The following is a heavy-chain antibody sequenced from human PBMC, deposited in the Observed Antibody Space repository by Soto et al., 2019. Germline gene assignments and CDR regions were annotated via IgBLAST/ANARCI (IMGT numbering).Heavy chain of an antibody. V-gene: IGHV3-21*01. Sequence: PVGSVRLSCASSVFTLSRHTMNCVRQSPGKWLEWVSFIGSRTSDIYYADSVKGRFTISRDNAKNSLYLDLTRLRAEDTAVYFCVRDYYDTSGYQNTFDMWGQGT. CDR3: VRDYYDTSGYQNTFDM. CDR1: VFTLSRHT. J-gene: IGHJ3*02. D-gene: IGHD3-22*01. CDR2: IGSRTSDI.